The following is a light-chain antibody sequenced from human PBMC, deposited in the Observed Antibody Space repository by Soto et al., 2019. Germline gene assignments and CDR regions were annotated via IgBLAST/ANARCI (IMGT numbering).Light chain of an antibody. V-gene: IGLV1-40*01. CDR2: GNS. CDR1: SSNIGAGYD. J-gene: IGLJ2*01. CDR3: QSYDSSQIDVV. Sequence: QAVLTQPPSVSGAPGQRVTISCTGSSSNIGAGYDVHWYQQLPGTAPKLLSYGNSNRPSGVPDRFSGSKSGTSASLAITGLQAEDEADYYCQSYDSSQIDVVFGGGTKLTVL.